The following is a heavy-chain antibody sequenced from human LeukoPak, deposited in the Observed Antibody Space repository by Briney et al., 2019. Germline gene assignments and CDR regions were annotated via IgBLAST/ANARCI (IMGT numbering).Heavy chain of an antibody. CDR2: IYTSGST. V-gene: IGHV4-61*02. CDR3: AREKIGYYDGSGRGWFDP. D-gene: IGHD3-22*01. Sequence: SETLSLTCTVSGDSITSGTYYWTWIRQPAGKGLEWIGRIYTSGSTNYNPSLKSRVTISVDTSKKQFSLKLSSVTAADTAVYYCAREKIGYYDGSGRGWFDPWGQGTLVTVSS. J-gene: IGHJ5*02. CDR1: GDSITSGTYY.